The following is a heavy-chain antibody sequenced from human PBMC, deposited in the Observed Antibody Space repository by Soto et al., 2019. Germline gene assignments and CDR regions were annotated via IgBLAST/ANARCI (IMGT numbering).Heavy chain of an antibody. CDR3: ASNIVVVPAAWYGMDV. D-gene: IGHD2-2*01. V-gene: IGHV1-69*13. CDR1: GGTFSSYA. CDR2: IVPIFGTA. J-gene: IGHJ6*02. Sequence: SVKVSCKAPGGTFSSYAISWVRQAPGQGLEWMGGIVPIFGTANYAQKFQGRVTITADESTSTAYMELSSLRSEDTAVYYCASNIVVVPAAWYGMDVWGQGTTVTVSS.